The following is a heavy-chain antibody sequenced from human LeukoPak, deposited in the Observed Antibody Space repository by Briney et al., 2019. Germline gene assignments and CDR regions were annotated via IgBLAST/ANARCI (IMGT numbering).Heavy chain of an antibody. Sequence: SATLSLTCSVSGGSLRSDRHNWAWVRQSADKGLEHIGSVDQTGSPYYNPPLKSRVTISVDTSNKQFSLNLTSVTAADTAVYYCARDLGGYPFFMDVWGKGSTVTVSS. CDR3: ARDLGGYPFFMDV. CDR2: VDQTGSP. V-gene: IGHV4-39*07. J-gene: IGHJ6*03. CDR1: GGSLRSDRHN. D-gene: IGHD2-15*01.